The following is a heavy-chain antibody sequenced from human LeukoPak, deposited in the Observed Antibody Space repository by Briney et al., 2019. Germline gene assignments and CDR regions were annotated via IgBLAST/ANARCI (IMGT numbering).Heavy chain of an antibody. Sequence: GGSLRLSCAASGFTFSSYGMHWVRQAPGKGLEWVAVISYDGSNKYYADSVKGRFTISRDNSKNTLYLQMNSLRAEDTAVYYCANLGLRVSGYYGRDYYGMDVWGQGTTVTVSS. V-gene: IGHV3-30*18. CDR1: GFTFSSYG. CDR3: ANLGLRVSGYYGRDYYGMDV. CDR2: ISYDGSNK. D-gene: IGHD3-22*01. J-gene: IGHJ6*02.